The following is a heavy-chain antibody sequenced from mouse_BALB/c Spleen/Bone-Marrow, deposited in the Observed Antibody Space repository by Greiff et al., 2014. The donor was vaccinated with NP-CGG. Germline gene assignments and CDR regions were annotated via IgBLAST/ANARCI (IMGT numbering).Heavy chain of an antibody. CDR3: ARSYRFWYFDV. CDR2: IHPNSGNT. J-gene: IGHJ1*01. CDR1: GFTFTSSW. Sequence: QVQPQQSGSVLVRPGTSVNLSCKASGFTFTSSWMHWAKQGPGQGLEWIGDIHPNSGNTYYNEKFKGKATLTVDSSSSTAYVDLSSLTSEDSAVYFCARSYRFWYFDVWGAGTTVTVSS. V-gene: IGHV1S130*01. D-gene: IGHD2-14*01.